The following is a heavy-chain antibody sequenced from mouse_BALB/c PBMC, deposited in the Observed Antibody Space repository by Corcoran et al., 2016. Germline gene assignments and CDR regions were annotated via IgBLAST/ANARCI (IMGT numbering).Heavy chain of an antibody. CDR3: ARLRYDWGMDY. CDR1: GYTFTTAG. CDR2: INTHSGVP. V-gene: IGHV9-4*02. D-gene: IGHD2-14*01. Sequence: QIQLVQSGPELKKPGETVRISCKASGYTFTTAGMQWVQKMPGKGLKWIGWINTHSGVPKYAEDFKGRFDFSLEPSASTAYLQISNLKNEDTATYFCARLRYDWGMDYWGQGTSVTVSS. J-gene: IGHJ4*01.